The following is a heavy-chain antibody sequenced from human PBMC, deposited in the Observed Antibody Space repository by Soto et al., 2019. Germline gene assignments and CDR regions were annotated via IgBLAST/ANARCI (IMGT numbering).Heavy chain of an antibody. D-gene: IGHD1-7*01. J-gene: IGHJ5*02. CDR3: ARLNWNYGQRLAP. CDR2: MNPNSGNT. Sequence: ASVKVSCKASGYTFTSYDINWVRQATGQGLEWMGWMNPNSGNTGYAQKFQGRVTMTRNTSISTAYMELSSLRSEDTAVYYWARLNWNYGQRLAPWGQGTLVTVAS. V-gene: IGHV1-8*01. CDR1: GYTFTSYD.